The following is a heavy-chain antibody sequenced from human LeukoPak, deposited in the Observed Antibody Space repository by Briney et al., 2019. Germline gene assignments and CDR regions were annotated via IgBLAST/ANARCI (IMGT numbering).Heavy chain of an antibody. CDR1: GFTFSTYE. CDR3: ARDGDDYDDVEYSQH. CDR2: ISSSGSII. Sequence: TGGSLRLSCAASGFTFSTYEMNWVRQAPGKGLEWVSYISSSGSIIHYADSVKGRFTIYRDNAKNSLYLQMNSLRAEDTAVYYCARDGDDYDDVEYSQHWGQGTRVSVSS. J-gene: IGHJ1*01. V-gene: IGHV3-48*03. D-gene: IGHD5-24*01.